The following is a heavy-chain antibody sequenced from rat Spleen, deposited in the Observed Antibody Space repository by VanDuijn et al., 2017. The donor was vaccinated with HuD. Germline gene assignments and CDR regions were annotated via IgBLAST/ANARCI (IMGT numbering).Heavy chain of an antibody. Sequence: EVQLVESGGGLVQPGRSLKLSCAASGFTFSDYNMAWVRQAPRKGLEWVATTIYDGTATYYRDSVKGRFTLSRDNAKSTLYLQMDSLRSEDTATYYCVRHRDYYNSYVYAFDYWGQGVMVTVSS. CDR1: GFTFSDYN. J-gene: IGHJ2*01. V-gene: IGHV5S10*01. CDR2: TIYDGTAT. CDR3: VRHRDYYNSYVYAFDY. D-gene: IGHD1-2*01.